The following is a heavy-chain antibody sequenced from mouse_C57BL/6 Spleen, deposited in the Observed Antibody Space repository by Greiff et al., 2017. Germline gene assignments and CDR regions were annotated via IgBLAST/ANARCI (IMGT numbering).Heavy chain of an antibody. V-gene: IGHV1-50*01. CDR3: ARGGS. J-gene: IGHJ2*01. CDR2: IDPSDSYT. Sequence: VQLQQPGAELVKPGASVKLSCKASGYTFTSYWMQWVKQRPGQGLEWIGEIDPSDSYTNYNQKFKGKATLTVDTSSSTAYMQLSSLASEDSAVYYCARGGSWGQGTTLTVSS. CDR1: GYTFTSYW.